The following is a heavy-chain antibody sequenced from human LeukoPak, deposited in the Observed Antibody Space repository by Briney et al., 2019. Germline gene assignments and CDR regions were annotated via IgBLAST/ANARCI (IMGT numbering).Heavy chain of an antibody. CDR1: GFTFSSYA. CDR3: AKGPRSGSYPYYFDY. J-gene: IGHJ4*02. D-gene: IGHD1-26*01. Sequence: GGSLRLSCAASGFTFSSYAMSWVRQAPGKGLEWVSAISGSGGSTYYADSVKGRLTISRDNSKNTLYLQMNSLRAEDTAVYYCAKGPRSGSYPYYFDYWGQGTLVTVSS. CDR2: ISGSGGST. V-gene: IGHV3-23*01.